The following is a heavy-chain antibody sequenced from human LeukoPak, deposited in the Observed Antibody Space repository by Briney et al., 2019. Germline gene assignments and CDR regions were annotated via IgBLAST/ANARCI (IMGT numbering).Heavy chain of an antibody. CDR3: AKDQEMIVVVIGFSYDY. V-gene: IGHV3-30*18. D-gene: IGHD3-22*01. Sequence: GGSLRLSCVASQFNLSNYGMHWVRLTPGKGLEWVSFLSYDGSHTHYAESVKGRFTISRDNSKNTLYLQMNSLRAEDTAVYYCAKDQEMIVVVIGFSYDYWGQGTLVTVSS. CDR2: LSYDGSHT. CDR1: QFNLSNYG. J-gene: IGHJ4*02.